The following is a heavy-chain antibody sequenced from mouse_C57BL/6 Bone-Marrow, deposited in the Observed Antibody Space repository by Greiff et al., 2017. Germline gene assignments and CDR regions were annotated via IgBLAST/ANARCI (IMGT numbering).Heavy chain of an antibody. D-gene: IGHD2-3*01. V-gene: IGHV1-69*01. Sequence: VKLQQPGAELVMPGASVKLSCKASGYTFTSYWMHWVKQRPGQGLEWIGEIDPSGSYTNYNQKFKGKSTLTVDKSSSTAYMQLSSLTSGDSAVYSSASADDDYYSACFAYWGQGTLVTVSA. J-gene: IGHJ3*01. CDR3: ASADDDYYSACFAY. CDR2: IDPSGSYT. CDR1: GYTFTSYW.